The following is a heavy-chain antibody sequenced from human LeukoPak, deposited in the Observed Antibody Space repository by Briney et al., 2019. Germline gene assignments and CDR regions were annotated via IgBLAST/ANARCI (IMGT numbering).Heavy chain of an antibody. CDR1: GYTFTGYY. CDR3: ARYPPDCKTTDCRPGDWFDP. J-gene: IGHJ5*02. CDR2: INPTSGAT. V-gene: IGHV1-2*02. Sequence: ASVKVSCRTSGYTFTGYYMHWVRQAPGQGLEWMGWINPTSGATNYAQKFQGRVTMTRDTSISTAYMALSRLRPDDTAVYYCARYPPDCKTTDCRPGDWFDPWGQGTLVTVSP. D-gene: IGHD2/OR15-2a*01.